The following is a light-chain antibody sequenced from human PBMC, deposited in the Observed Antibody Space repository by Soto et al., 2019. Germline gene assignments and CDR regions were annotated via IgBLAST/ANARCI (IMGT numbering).Light chain of an antibody. CDR1: QSVSRNY. V-gene: IGKV3-20*01. CDR3: QQYGSSPPYT. CDR2: GAS. Sequence: EIVLTQSPGTLSLSPGERATLSCRASQSVSRNYLAWYQQKPGQPPRILIYGASSRSTGIPDKLSGSGSGTDFTLTISRREPEDFAVSYCQQYGSSPPYTFGQGTKLEIK. J-gene: IGKJ2*01.